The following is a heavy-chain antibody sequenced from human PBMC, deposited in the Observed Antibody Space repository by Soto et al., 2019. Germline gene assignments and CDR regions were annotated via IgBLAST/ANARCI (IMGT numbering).Heavy chain of an antibody. V-gene: IGHV1-46*01. J-gene: IGHJ4*02. Sequence: QVQLVQSGAEVKKPGASVKVSCKASGYTFTNYYIHWVRQAPGQGLEWMGIINPTSGSTNYAQKFQGRVTLTYDTPTTPVYLELSGLRSEDTALLSVARDLAAGDHWGQGTRVTVSS. CDR3: ARDLAAGDH. CDR2: INPTSGST. CDR1: GYTFTNYY. D-gene: IGHD6-25*01.